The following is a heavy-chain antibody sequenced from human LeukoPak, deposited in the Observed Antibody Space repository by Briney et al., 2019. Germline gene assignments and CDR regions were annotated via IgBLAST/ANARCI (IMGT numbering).Heavy chain of an antibody. V-gene: IGHV3-21*01. CDR2: ITDSGDGE. J-gene: IGHJ6*02. CDR1: GFTFSSSA. Sequence: GGSPRLSCAASGFTFSSSAMSWVRQAPGKGLAWVSSITDSGDGEYYADSVKGRFTISRDNAKNSLYLQMNSLRAEDTAVYYCARKEGVDVWGQGTTVTVSS. CDR3: ARKEGVDV.